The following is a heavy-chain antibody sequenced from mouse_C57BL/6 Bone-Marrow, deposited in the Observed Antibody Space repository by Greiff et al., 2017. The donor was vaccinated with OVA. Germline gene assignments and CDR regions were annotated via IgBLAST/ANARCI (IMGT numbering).Heavy chain of an antibody. D-gene: IGHD2-14*01. V-gene: IGHV5-4*03. Sequence: EVNLVESGGGLVKPGGSLKLSCAASGFTFSSYAMSWVRQTPEKRLEWVATISDGGSYTYYPDNVKGRFTISRDNAKNNLYLQMSHLKSEDTALYYCARGGGTGFAYWGQGTLVTVSA. J-gene: IGHJ3*01. CDR3: ARGGGTGFAY. CDR1: GFTFSSYA. CDR2: ISDGGSYT.